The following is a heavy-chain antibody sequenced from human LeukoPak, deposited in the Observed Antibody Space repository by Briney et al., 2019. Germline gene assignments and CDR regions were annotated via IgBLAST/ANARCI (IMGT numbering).Heavy chain of an antibody. D-gene: IGHD3-9*01. Sequence: GGSLRLSCAASGFTFSNYAMNWVRQAPGKGLEWVSSISGSDARTYYADSVKGRFTISRDNFKNTLYLQLSSLRAEDTAVYYCAKPEYYDMDGMDVWGQGTTFTVSS. J-gene: IGHJ6*02. CDR1: GFTFSNYA. CDR2: ISGSDART. CDR3: AKPEYYDMDGMDV. V-gene: IGHV3-23*01.